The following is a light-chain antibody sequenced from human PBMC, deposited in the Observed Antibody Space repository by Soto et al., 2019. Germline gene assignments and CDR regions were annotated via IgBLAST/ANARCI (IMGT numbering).Light chain of an antibody. CDR3: AAWDDSMNGVL. CDR2: TNS. J-gene: IGLJ2*01. CDR1: SSNIGTNP. Sequence: QSLLTQPPSASGTPGQRVTISCSGSSSNIGTNPVNWYQHLPGAAPKLLIYTNSQRPAGVPDRFSGSRSGTSASLAISGLQSEDEAFYYCAAWDDSMNGVLFGGGTKLTVL. V-gene: IGLV1-44*01.